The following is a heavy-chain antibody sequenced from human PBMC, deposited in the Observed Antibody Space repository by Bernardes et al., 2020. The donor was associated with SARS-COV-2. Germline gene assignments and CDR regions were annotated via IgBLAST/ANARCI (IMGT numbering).Heavy chain of an antibody. Sequence: SGPTLVKPTQTLTLTCTFSGFSLTTMGVGVGWIRQPPGKALEWIALIYWDDDKRYSPSLNSRLSITKDTSKNQVVLTMTNMDPEDTATYYCAHRRYYFDNSGTDYVDPWGQGILVTVSS. CDR1: GFSLTTMGVG. J-gene: IGHJ5*02. V-gene: IGHV2-5*02. CDR2: IYWDDDK. D-gene: IGHD3-22*01. CDR3: AHRRYYFDNSGTDYVDP.